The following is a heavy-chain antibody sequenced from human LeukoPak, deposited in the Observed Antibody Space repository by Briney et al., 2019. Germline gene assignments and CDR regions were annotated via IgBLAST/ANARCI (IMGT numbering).Heavy chain of an antibody. J-gene: IGHJ3*02. CDR2: ISWNSGSI. CDR3: ARIHFYYDSSGGKDAFDI. CDR1: GFTFDDYA. Sequence: PGGSLRLSCAASGFTFDDYAMHWVRQAPGKGLEWVSGISWNSGSIGYADSVKGRFTISRDNSKNTLYLQMNSLRAEDTAVYYCARIHFYYDSSGGKDAFDIWGQGTMVTVSS. V-gene: IGHV3-9*01. D-gene: IGHD3-22*01.